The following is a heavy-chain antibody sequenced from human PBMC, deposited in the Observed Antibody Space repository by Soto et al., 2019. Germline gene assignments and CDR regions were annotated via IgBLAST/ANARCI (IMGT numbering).Heavy chain of an antibody. CDR2: IIPIFGTA. Sequence: QVQLVQSGAEVKKPGSSVKVSCKASGGTFSSYAISWVRQAPGQGLGWMGGIIPIFGTANYAQKFQGRVTITADESTSTAYMELSSLRSEDTAVYYCARGSDYYGSGSFPYGMDVWGQGTTVTVSS. V-gene: IGHV1-69*01. J-gene: IGHJ6*02. CDR3: ARGSDYYGSGSFPYGMDV. D-gene: IGHD3-10*01. CDR1: GGTFSSYA.